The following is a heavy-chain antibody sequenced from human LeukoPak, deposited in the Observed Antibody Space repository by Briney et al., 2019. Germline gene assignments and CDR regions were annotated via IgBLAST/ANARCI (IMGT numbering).Heavy chain of an antibody. J-gene: IGHJ4*02. Sequence: ASVTVSCKASGYTFTSYGISWVRQAPGQGLEWMGWISAYNGNTNYAQKPQGRVTMTTDTSTSTAYMELRSLRSDDTAVYYCARPVGGYCSGGSCYNYFDYWGQGTLVTVSS. D-gene: IGHD2-15*01. CDR1: GYTFTSYG. V-gene: IGHV1-18*01. CDR2: ISAYNGNT. CDR3: ARPVGGYCSGGSCYNYFDY.